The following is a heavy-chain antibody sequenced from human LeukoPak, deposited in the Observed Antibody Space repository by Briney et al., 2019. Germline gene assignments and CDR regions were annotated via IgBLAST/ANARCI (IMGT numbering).Heavy chain of an antibody. V-gene: IGHV4-39*01. CDR3: ATLPYGSGVYYFDY. CDR2: IHYSGST. Sequence: SSETLSLTCTVSGGSISSSSYYWGWIRQPPGKGLEWIGSIHYSGSTYYNPSLKSRVTISVDTSKNQFSLELSSVTAADTAVYYCATLPYGSGVYYFDYWGQGTLVTVSS. J-gene: IGHJ4*02. CDR1: GGSISSSSYY. D-gene: IGHD3-10*01.